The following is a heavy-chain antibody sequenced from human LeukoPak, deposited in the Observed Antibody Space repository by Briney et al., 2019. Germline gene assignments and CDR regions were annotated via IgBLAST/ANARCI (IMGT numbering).Heavy chain of an antibody. V-gene: IGHV1-2*02. J-gene: IGHJ4*02. CDR2: INPNSGGT. CDR1: GYTFTGYY. D-gene: IGHD1-26*01. Sequence: GASVKVSCKASGYTFTGYYMHWVRQAPGQGLEWMGWINPNSGGTNYAQKFQGRVTMTRDTSISTAYMVLSRLRSDDTAVYYCARGAQWILGATRVLGYWGQGTLVTVSS. CDR3: ARGAQWILGATRVLGY.